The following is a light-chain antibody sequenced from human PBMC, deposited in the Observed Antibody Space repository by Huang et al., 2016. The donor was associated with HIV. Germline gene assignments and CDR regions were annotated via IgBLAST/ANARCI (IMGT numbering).Light chain of an antibody. V-gene: IGKV3-15*01. J-gene: IGKJ4*01. CDR3: HQYNNWLLS. CDR1: RSVSTY. CDR2: GSS. Sequence: EIVMTQSPATLSVSPGQRVTLSCRANRSVSTYLAWYQHRHGQAPRLLIYGSSTRAPGIPARFSGSGSGTDFTLTISSLQSEDFALYYCHQYNNWLLSFGGGTRV.